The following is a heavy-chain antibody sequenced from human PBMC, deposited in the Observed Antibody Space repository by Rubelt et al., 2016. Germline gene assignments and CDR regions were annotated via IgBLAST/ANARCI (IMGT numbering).Heavy chain of an antibody. Sequence: QVQLQQWGAGLLKPSETLSLTCAAYGGSFSGYYWSWIRQPPGKGLEWIGELNHIGSTNSNPSLKRGVTISVDTAENQFSLKLGSVTAADTAVYYCAREGVYYGSGSYRRHTNFDYWGQGTLVTVSS. D-gene: IGHD3-10*01. CDR1: GGSFSGYY. CDR3: AREGVYYGSGSYRRHTNFDY. J-gene: IGHJ4*02. CDR2: LNHIGST. V-gene: IGHV4-34*01.